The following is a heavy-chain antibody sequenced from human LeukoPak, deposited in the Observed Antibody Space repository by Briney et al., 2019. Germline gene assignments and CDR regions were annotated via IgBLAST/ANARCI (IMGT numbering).Heavy chain of an antibody. CDR3: AKDVVPDSGWDLDY. CDR1: GFTFSTYS. CDR2: IYPSGDST. D-gene: IGHD6-19*01. Sequence: GGSWRLSCAASGFTFSTYSMTWFRQGPGKGLDGVSSIYPSGDSTFYADSVKGRFTISRDNSKNTLYLQMCSLRTEDTAIYYCAKDVVPDSGWDLDYWGQGTLVTVSS. V-gene: IGHV3-23*01. J-gene: IGHJ4*02.